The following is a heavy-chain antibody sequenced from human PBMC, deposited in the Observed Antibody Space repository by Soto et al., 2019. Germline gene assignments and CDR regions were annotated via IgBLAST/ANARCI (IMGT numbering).Heavy chain of an antibody. CDR3: ARLFCSTSTCDSWFDP. Sequence: PGESLKISCTGSGYTFTTFWISWVRQMPGKGLEWMGRVDPRDSSVNYNPSFQGRVTISVDKSISTAYLQWGSLKASDTAMYYCARLFCSTSTCDSWFDPWGQGTLVTVSS. D-gene: IGHD2-2*01. J-gene: IGHJ5*02. CDR1: GYTFTTFW. CDR2: VDPRDSSV. V-gene: IGHV5-10-1*01.